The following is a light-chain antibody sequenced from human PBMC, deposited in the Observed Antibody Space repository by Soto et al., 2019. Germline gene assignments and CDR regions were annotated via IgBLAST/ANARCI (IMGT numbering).Light chain of an antibody. J-gene: IGLJ2*01. CDR2: EVS. V-gene: IGLV2-8*01. CDR1: SSDVGAYDY. Sequence: QSALTQPPSASGSPGQSVTMSCTGTSSDVGAYDYVSWYQQHPGKAPKLMIYEVSQRPSGVPDRFSGSKSGNTASLTISGLQAEDEGDYYCSSFAGINNLLFGGGTKLTVL. CDR3: SSFAGINNLL.